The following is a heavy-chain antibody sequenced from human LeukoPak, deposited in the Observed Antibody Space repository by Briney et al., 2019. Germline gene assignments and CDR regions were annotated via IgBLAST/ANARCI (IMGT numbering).Heavy chain of an antibody. CDR1: GYTFTSYG. J-gene: IGHJ4*02. D-gene: IGHD3-16*02. CDR3: ARVRLGELSPSAIIKRGFDY. CDR2: INTNTGNP. V-gene: IGHV7-4-1*02. Sequence: ASVKVSCKASGYTFTSYGISWVRQAPGQGLEWMGWINTNTGNPTYAQGFTGRFVFSLDTSVSTAYLQISSLKAEDTAVYYCARVRLGELSPSAIIKRGFDYWGQGTLVTVSS.